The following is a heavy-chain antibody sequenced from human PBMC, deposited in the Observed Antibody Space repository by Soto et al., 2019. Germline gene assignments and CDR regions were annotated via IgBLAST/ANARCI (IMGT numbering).Heavy chain of an antibody. CDR3: ASGWMAAFDT. CDR2: IYYSGST. V-gene: IGHV4-59*11. CDR1: GDSIKTHY. Sequence: XETLSLTCNVAGDSIKTHYWSWIRQAPGKGLEWIGYIYYSGSTLYNPSLKRRVTISADTAKNQFSLRLTSLTAADTAVYYCASGWMAAFDTWGQGPLVTVSS. D-gene: IGHD2-2*03. J-gene: IGHJ5*02.